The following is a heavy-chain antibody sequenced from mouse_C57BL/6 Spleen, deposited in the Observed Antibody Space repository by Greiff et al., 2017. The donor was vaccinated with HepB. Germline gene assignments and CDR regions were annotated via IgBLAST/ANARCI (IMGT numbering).Heavy chain of an antibody. J-gene: IGHJ4*01. Sequence: QVQLQQPGAELVRPGTSVKLSCKASGYTFTSYWMHWVKQRPGKGLEWIGVIDPSDSYTTYNQKFKGKATLTVDTSTSTAYMQLSSLTSEDSAVYYCARPAMDYWGQGTSVTVSS. CDR1: GYTFTSYW. CDR2: IDPSDSYT. CDR3: ARPAMDY. V-gene: IGHV1-59*01.